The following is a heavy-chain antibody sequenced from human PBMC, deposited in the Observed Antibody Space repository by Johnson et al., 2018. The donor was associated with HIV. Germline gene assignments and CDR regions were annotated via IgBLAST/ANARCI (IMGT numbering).Heavy chain of an antibody. D-gene: IGHD5-24*01. CDR2: IRYDGSNK. V-gene: IGHV3-30*02. Sequence: VQLVESGGGVVQPGGSLRLSCAASGFSFSSYGMYWVRQAPGKGLEWVAFIRYDGSNKYYADSVKGRFTISRDNSKNTLYLQMNSLRAEDTAVYYCAKDGDDGDGPDGTKGAFDIWGQGTMVTVSS. J-gene: IGHJ3*02. CDR3: AKDGDDGDGPDGTKGAFDI. CDR1: GFSFSSYG.